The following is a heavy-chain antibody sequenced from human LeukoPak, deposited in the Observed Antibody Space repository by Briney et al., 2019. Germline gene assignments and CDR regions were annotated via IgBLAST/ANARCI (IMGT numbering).Heavy chain of an antibody. CDR3: AREGEVGATHGVY. D-gene: IGHD1-26*01. J-gene: IGHJ4*02. Sequence: ASVKVSCKASGYTLTGYYMHWVRQAPGQGLEWMGWISAYNGNTNYAQKLQGRVTMTTDTSTSTAYMELRSLRSDDTAVYYCAREGEVGATHGVYWGQGTLVTVSS. CDR2: ISAYNGNT. V-gene: IGHV1-18*04. CDR1: GYTLTGYY.